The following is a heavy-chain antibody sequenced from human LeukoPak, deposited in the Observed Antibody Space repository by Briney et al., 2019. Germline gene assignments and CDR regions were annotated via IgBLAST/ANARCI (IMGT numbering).Heavy chain of an antibody. D-gene: IGHD6-13*01. V-gene: IGHV4-59*01. CDR1: GGSISSYY. Sequence: SETLSLTCTVSGGSISSYYWSWIRQPPGKGLEWIGYIYYSGSTNYNPSLKSRVTISVDTSKNQFSLKLSSVTAADTAVYYCARLYSSSLGRVFDYWGQGILVTVSS. J-gene: IGHJ4*02. CDR2: IYYSGST. CDR3: ARLYSSSLGRVFDY.